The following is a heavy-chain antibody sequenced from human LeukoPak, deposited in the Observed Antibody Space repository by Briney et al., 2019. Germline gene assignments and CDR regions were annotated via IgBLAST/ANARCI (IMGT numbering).Heavy chain of an antibody. CDR3: AREDSVFVVAATPSPLHTNWFDP. CDR2: ILHGGST. Sequence: SETLSLTCAVSGGSIRDYFWSWIRQPPGKGLEWIGRILHGGSTSYNPSLMSRLSMSVDTSKNQFSLKLSSVTAADTAVYYCAREDSVFVVAATPSPLHTNWFDPWGQGTLVTVSS. V-gene: IGHV4-34*12. J-gene: IGHJ5*02. CDR1: GGSIRDYF. D-gene: IGHD2-15*01.